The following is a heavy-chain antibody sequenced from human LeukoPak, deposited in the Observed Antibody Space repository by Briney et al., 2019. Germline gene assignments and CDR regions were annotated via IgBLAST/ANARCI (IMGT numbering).Heavy chain of an antibody. J-gene: IGHJ4*02. Sequence: GGSLRLSCAASGFTFSSYDMNWVRQAPGKGLEWVSAIGTAGDTYYAGSVKGRFTISRENAKNSLYLQMNSLRAGDTAVYYCARGVGYSGYEFLDYWGQGTLVTVSS. CDR3: ARGVGYSGYEFLDY. D-gene: IGHD5-12*01. CDR2: IGTAGDT. V-gene: IGHV3-13*01. CDR1: GFTFSSYD.